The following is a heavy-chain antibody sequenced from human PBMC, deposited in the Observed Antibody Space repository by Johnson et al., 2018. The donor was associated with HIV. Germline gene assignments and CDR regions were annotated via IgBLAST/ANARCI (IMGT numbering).Heavy chain of an antibody. Sequence: QVQLVESGGGLVQPGGSLRVSCAASGFNFDDYAMSWVRQVPGKGLEWVAVISYDGSDKYYADSVKGRFTISRDNSKNTLYLQMNSLRAEDTALYYCAKGLGWELLTHDAFDIWGQGTMVTVSS. CDR2: ISYDGSDK. CDR1: GFNFDDYA. D-gene: IGHD1-26*01. J-gene: IGHJ3*02. V-gene: IGHV3-30-3*01. CDR3: AKGLGWELLTHDAFDI.